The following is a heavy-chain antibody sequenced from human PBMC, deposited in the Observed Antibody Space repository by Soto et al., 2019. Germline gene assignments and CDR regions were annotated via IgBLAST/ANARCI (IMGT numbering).Heavy chain of an antibody. J-gene: IGHJ6*02. CDR3: ARIKTEHIVVVTAIYYYYGMDV. CDR2: ISAYNGNT. Sequence: QVQLVQSGAEVKKPGASVKVSCKASGYTFTSYGISWVRQAPGQGLEWMGWISAYNGNTNNAHKLHGRVPMPPHTSTSTAYMELRSLRSDDTAVYYCARIKTEHIVVVTAIYYYYGMDVWGQGTTVTVSS. CDR1: GYTFTSYG. V-gene: IGHV1-18*01. D-gene: IGHD2-21*02.